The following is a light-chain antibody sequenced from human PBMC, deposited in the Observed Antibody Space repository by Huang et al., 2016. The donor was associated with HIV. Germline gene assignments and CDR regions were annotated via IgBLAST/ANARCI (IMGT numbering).Light chain of an antibody. V-gene: IGKV1-39*01. CDR3: QQSYSTLRFT. CDR2: GAF. Sequence: DIQMTQSPSSLSASVGVRVTITCRASQNIKKYLNWYQLKPGKAPKLRIYGAFSLQSGVPSRFSGSGSGTDFTLTISSLQPEDCATYYCQQSYSTLRFTFGPGTKVDI. J-gene: IGKJ3*01. CDR1: QNIKKY.